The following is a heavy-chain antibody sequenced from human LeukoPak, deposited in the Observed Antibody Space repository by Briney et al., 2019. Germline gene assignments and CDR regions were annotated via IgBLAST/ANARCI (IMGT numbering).Heavy chain of an antibody. CDR3: ARTSDFWSGYTDY. CDR2: ISAYNGNT. D-gene: IGHD3-3*01. CDR1: GYTFTSYG. V-gene: IGHV1-18*01. J-gene: IGHJ4*02. Sequence: ASVKVSCKASGYTFTSYGISWVRPAPGQGLEWMGWISAYNGNTNYAQKLQGRVTMTTDTSTSTAYRELRSLRSDDTAVYYCARTSDFWSGYTDYWGQGTLVTVSS.